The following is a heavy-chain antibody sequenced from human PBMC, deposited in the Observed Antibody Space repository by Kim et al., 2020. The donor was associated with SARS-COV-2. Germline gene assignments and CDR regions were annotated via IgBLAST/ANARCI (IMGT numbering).Heavy chain of an antibody. D-gene: IGHD6-19*01. V-gene: IGHV3-30*18. J-gene: IGHJ4*02. Sequence: GGSLRLSCAASGFTFSSYGMHWVRQAPGKGLEWVAVISFDGNNIYYADSVKGRFTISRDNSKKTLYLQMNSLRAEDTAVYYCAKGRIAVAATAMNYWGQGTLVTVTS. CDR3: AKGRIAVAATAMNY. CDR2: ISFDGNNI. CDR1: GFTFSSYG.